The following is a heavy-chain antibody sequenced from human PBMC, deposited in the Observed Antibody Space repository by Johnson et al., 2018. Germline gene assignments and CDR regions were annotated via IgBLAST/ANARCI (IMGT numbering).Heavy chain of an antibody. V-gene: IGHV3-30*03. CDR3: ARNPKSGYGASDI. CDR1: GFTFDDYA. J-gene: IGHJ3*02. Sequence: QVQLVQSGGGLVQPGRSLRLSCAASGFTFDDYAMHWVRQAPGKGLEWVAVISYDGSNKYYADSVKGRFTISRDNSKNTLYLQMNSLRAEDTAVYYCARNPKSGYGASDIWGQGTVVTVSS. CDR2: ISYDGSNK. D-gene: IGHD3-3*01.